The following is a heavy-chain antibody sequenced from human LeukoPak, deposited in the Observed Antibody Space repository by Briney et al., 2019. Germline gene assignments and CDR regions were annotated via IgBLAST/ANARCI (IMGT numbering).Heavy chain of an antibody. Sequence: PGGSLRLSCAASGFTFSSYAMHWVRQAPGKGLEWVAVISYDGSNKYYADSVKGRFTISRDNSKNTLYLQMNSLRAEDTAVYYCARSGSATIYWGQGTLVTVSS. CDR1: GFTFSSYA. D-gene: IGHD3-10*01. V-gene: IGHV3-30*04. CDR3: ARSGSATIY. J-gene: IGHJ4*02. CDR2: ISYDGSNK.